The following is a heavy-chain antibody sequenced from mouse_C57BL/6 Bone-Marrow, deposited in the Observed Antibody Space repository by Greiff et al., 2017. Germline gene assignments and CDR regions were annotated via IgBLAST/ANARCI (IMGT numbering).Heavy chain of an antibody. D-gene: IGHD2-4*01. CDR3: ARRDDYDLWYFDV. Sequence: VQLQQSDAELVKPGASVKLSCKASGYTFTDHTIHWMKQRPEQGLEWIGYIYPRDGSTKYNEKFKGKATLTADKSSSTAYMQLNSLTSEDSAVYFCARRDDYDLWYFDVWGTGTTVTVSA. J-gene: IGHJ1*03. V-gene: IGHV1-78*01. CDR1: GYTFTDHT. CDR2: IYPRDGST.